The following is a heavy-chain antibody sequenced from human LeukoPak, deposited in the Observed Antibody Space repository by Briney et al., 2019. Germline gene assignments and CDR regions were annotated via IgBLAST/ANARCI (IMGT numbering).Heavy chain of an antibody. CDR1: GFTFTSYW. D-gene: IGHD2-21*02. CDR3: TRDATRGGDNDY. CDR2: INEDGSYK. Sequence: GGSLRLSCAVSGFTFTSYWMSWVRQAPGKGLEWVANINEDGSYKFHADSVKGRLTISRDNSKNSLYLQMSSLRADDTAVYYCTRDATRGGDNDYWGQGTRVIVSS. V-gene: IGHV3-7*01. J-gene: IGHJ4*02.